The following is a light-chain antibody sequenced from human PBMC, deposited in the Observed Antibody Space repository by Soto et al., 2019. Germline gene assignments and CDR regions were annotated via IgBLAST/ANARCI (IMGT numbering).Light chain of an antibody. Sequence: DIVMTQSPDSLAVSLGERATINCKSSQSVLSSSNNRNYLAWYQQKSGQPPKLLIYWASTRESGVPDRFSGSGSGTDFTLTISSLQAEDVAAYYCQHYSSIHWTVGQGTRVEIK. CDR1: QSVLSSSNNRNY. CDR2: WAS. V-gene: IGKV4-1*01. CDR3: QHYSSIHWT. J-gene: IGKJ1*01.